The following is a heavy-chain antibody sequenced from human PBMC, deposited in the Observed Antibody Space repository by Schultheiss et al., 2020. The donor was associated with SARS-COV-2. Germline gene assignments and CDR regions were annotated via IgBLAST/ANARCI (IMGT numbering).Heavy chain of an antibody. Sequence: GESLKISCAASGFTFSSYAMSWVRQAPGKGLEWVSAISGSGGSTYYADSVKGRFTISRDNSKNTLYLQMNSLRAEDTAVYYCAKDQGIGGRWLQYRDYYMDVWGKGTTVTGSS. CDR1: GFTFSSYA. V-gene: IGHV3-23*01. CDR2: ISGSGGST. D-gene: IGHD5-24*01. J-gene: IGHJ6*03. CDR3: AKDQGIGGRWLQYRDYYMDV.